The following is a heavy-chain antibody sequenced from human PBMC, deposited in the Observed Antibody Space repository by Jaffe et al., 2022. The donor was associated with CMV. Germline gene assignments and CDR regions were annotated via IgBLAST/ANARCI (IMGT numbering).Heavy chain of an antibody. CDR3: ARHFVKRHLLLEGWFDP. Sequence: QVQLQESGPGLVKPSETLSLTCTVSGGSISSYYWSWIRQPPGKGLEWIGYIYYSGSTNYNPSLKSRVTISVDTSKNQFSLKLSSVTAADTAVYYCARHFVKRHLLLEGWFDPWGQGTLVTVSS. D-gene: IGHD1-1*01. V-gene: IGHV4-59*08. CDR2: IYYSGST. J-gene: IGHJ5*02. CDR1: GGSISSYY.